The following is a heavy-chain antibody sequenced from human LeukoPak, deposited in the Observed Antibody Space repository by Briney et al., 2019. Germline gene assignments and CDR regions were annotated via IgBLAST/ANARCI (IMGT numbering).Heavy chain of an antibody. J-gene: IGHJ6*03. V-gene: IGHV3-23*01. CDR2: ISGSGGST. Sequence: GGSLRLSCAASGFTFSSYAMSWVRQAPGKGLEWVSAISGSGGSTYYADSVKGRFTISRDNSKNTLYLQMDSLRAEDTAVYYCAKIFTMEDYYYYYYMDVWGKGTTVTVSS. D-gene: IGHD3-10*01. CDR1: GFTFSSYA. CDR3: AKIFTMEDYYYYYYMDV.